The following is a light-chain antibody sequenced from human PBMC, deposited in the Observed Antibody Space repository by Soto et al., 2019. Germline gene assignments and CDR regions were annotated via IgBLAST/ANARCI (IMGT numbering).Light chain of an antibody. CDR3: QQSYSTPLG. CDR1: QSVSSY. V-gene: IGKV3-11*01. J-gene: IGKJ4*01. Sequence: EIVMTQSPATLSVSPGERATLSCRASQSVSSYLAWYQQKPGQAPRLLIYDASNRATGIPARFSGSGSGTDFTLTISSLQPEDFATYYCQQSYSTPLGFGGGTKVDIK. CDR2: DAS.